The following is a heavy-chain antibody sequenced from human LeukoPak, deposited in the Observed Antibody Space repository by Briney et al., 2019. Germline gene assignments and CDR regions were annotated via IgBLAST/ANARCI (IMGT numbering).Heavy chain of an antibody. J-gene: IGHJ4*02. CDR2: IYYSGST. V-gene: IGHV4-59*08. D-gene: IGHD3-10*01. CDR1: CGSISSYY. Sequence: SETLSLTCTVSCGSISSYYWSWIRQPPGKGLEWIGYIYYSGSTNYNPSLKSRVTISVDTSKNQFSLKLSSVTAADTAVYYCARHVLYGSGFDYWGQGTLVTVSS. CDR3: ARHVLYGSGFDY.